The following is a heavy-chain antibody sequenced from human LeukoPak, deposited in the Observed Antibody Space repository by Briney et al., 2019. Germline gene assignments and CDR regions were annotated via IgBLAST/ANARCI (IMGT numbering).Heavy chain of an antibody. J-gene: IGHJ4*02. V-gene: IGHV1-18*01. CDR2: ITPYNGNA. CDR1: GYIFTKYD. Sequence: ASVKVSCKTSGYIFTKYDICWVRQAPGQGPEWMGWITPYNGNAQSAPKFEGRVTMTTDTSASTAYLELRGLKSDDTAVYYCARETKDGVFFDYWGQGTLVIVSS. CDR3: ARETKDGVFFDY. D-gene: IGHD6-13*01.